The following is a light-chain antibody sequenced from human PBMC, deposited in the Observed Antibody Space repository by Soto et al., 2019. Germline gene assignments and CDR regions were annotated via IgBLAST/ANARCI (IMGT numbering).Light chain of an antibody. CDR1: QGISSN. CDR3: KQLTSYPPWT. CDR2: GAS. V-gene: IGKV1-9*01. Sequence: IQLTQSPSSLSASVGGRVTITCRSSQGISSNVAWYQQKPARAPNVLIFGASTLQSGVPSRFSGSGSGTDLTLTISSLLPEDFATYFCKQLTSYPPWTFCQGTNVASK. J-gene: IGKJ1*01.